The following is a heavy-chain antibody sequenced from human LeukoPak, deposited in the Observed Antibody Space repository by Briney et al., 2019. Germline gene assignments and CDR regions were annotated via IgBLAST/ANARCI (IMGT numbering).Heavy chain of an antibody. CDR1: GFTFSSYS. J-gene: IGHJ5*02. CDR3: ARDTGYYYDSSGYSRWFDP. D-gene: IGHD3-22*01. Sequence: GGSLRLSCAASGFTFSSYSMNWVRQAPGKGLEWVSYISSSSSTIYYADSVKGRFTISRDNAKNSLYLQMNSLRDEDTAVYYCARDTGYYYDSSGYSRWFDPWGQGTLVTVSS. V-gene: IGHV3-48*02. CDR2: ISSSSSTI.